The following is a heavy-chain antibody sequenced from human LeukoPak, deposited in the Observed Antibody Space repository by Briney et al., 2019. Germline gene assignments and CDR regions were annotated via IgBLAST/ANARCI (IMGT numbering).Heavy chain of an antibody. CDR1: GYRFTNYW. J-gene: IGHJ4*02. D-gene: IGHD3-22*01. CDR2: IYPGDSDV. Sequence: GESLKISCKASGYRFTNYWIAWVRQMPGKGLELMGSIYPGDSDVRYSPSFQGQVTISADKSFTTAYLQWRSLKASDTAIYYCTRQGVHYSGSSAFYYWGQGTRVTVSS. CDR3: TRQGVHYSGSSAFYY. V-gene: IGHV5-51*01.